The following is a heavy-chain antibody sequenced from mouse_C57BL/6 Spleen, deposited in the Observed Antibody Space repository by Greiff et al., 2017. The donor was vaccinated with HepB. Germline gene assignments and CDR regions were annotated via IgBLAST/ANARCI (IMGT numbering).Heavy chain of an antibody. J-gene: IGHJ2*01. Sequence: EVKLMESGGGLVKPGGSLKLSCAASGFTFSSYAMSWVRQTPEKRLEWVATISDGGSYTYYPDNVKGRFTISRANAKNNLYLQMSHLKSEDTAMYYGARDPTVELLFDYWGQGTTLTVSS. CDR3: ARDPTVELLFDY. V-gene: IGHV5-4*01. CDR1: GFTFSSYA. D-gene: IGHD1-1*01. CDR2: ISDGGSYT.